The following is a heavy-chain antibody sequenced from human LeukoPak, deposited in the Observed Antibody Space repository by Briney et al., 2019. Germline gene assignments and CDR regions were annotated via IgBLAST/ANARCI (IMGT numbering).Heavy chain of an antibody. CDR1: GGSISTYY. Sequence: SETLSLTCTVSGGSISTYYWSWIRQPPGKGLELICYIYYSGSTNYNPSLKSRITISVATSKNQFSLSLISVTAADTAVYYCARARRVLITTNDAFDIWGQGTMVTVSS. D-gene: IGHD3-22*01. CDR2: IYYSGST. CDR3: ARARRVLITTNDAFDI. V-gene: IGHV4-59*01. J-gene: IGHJ3*02.